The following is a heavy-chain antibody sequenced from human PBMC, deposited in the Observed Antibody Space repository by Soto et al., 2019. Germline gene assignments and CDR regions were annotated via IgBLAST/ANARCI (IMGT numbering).Heavy chain of an antibody. CDR3: ARDPVVRGVIRD. D-gene: IGHD3-10*01. V-gene: IGHV1-69*01. J-gene: IGHJ4*02. CDR2: IIPIIGTP. Sequence: QVQLVQSGAEVKKPGSSVKVSCKASGGTFSKYPISWVRQAPGQGLEWMGGIIPIIGTPNYAQKFQGRVEITADESTSTAYMDLSSLRSDDTAVYFCARDPVVRGVIRDWGPGTLVTVSS. CDR1: GGTFSKYP.